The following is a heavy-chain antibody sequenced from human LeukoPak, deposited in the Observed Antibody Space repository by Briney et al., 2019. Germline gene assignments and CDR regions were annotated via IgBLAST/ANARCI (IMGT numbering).Heavy chain of an antibody. Sequence: GRSLRLSCAASGFTFSSYGMHWVRQAPGKGLEWVAVISYDGSNKYYADSVKGRFTISRDNSKNTLYLQMNSLRAEDTAVYYCAEGLLWFGEMDAFDIWGQGTMVTVSS. CDR1: GFTFSSYG. D-gene: IGHD3-10*01. CDR2: ISYDGSNK. V-gene: IGHV3-30*18. CDR3: AEGLLWFGEMDAFDI. J-gene: IGHJ3*02.